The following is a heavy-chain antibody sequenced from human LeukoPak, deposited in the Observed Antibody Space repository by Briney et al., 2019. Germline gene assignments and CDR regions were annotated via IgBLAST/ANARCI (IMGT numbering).Heavy chain of an antibody. V-gene: IGHV3-7*01. J-gene: IGHJ4*02. CDR3: ASNSGTAMARYFDY. CDR2: IKQDGSEK. CDR1: GFTFSSYW. Sequence: PGGSLRLSCAASGFTFSSYWMSWVRQAPGKGLEWVANIKQDGSEKYYVDSVKGRFTISRDNAKNSLYLQMNSLRAEDTAVYYCASNSGTAMARYFDYWGQGTLVTVSS. D-gene: IGHD5-18*01.